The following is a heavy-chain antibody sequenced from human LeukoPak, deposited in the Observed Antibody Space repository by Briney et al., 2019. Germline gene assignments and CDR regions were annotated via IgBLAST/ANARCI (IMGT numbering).Heavy chain of an antibody. CDR1: GFTFSGSA. CDR2: IRSKANSYAT. Sequence: GGYLRLSCAASGFTFSGSAMHWVRQASGKGLEWVGRIRSKANSYATAYAASVKGRFTISRDDSKNTAYLQMNSLKTEDTAVYYCTRSFPIVGAPYYFDYWGQGTLVTVSS. CDR3: TRSFPIVGAPYYFDY. D-gene: IGHD1-26*01. J-gene: IGHJ4*02. V-gene: IGHV3-73*01.